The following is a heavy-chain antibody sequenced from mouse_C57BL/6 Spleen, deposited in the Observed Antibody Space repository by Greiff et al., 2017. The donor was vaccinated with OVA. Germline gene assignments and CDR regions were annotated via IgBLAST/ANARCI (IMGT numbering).Heavy chain of an antibody. CDR1: GFTFSDYG. J-gene: IGHJ4*01. CDR2: ISSGSSTI. CDR3: ERWGSYYAMDY. V-gene: IGHV5-17*01. Sequence: EVKVVESGGGLVKPGGSLKLSCAASGFTFSDYGMHWVRQAPEKGLEWVAYISSGSSTIYYADTVKGRFTISRDNAKNTLFLQMTSLRSEDTAMYYCERWGSYYAMDYWGQGTSVTVSS.